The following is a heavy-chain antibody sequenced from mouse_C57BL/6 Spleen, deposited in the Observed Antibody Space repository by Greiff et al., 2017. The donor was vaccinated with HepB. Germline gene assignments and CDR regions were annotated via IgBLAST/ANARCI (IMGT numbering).Heavy chain of an antibody. CDR2: ISSGSSTI. D-gene: IGHD2-1*01. V-gene: IGHV5-17*01. J-gene: IGHJ2*01. CDR1: GFTFSDYG. Sequence: EVKLMESGGGLVKPGGSLKLSCAASGFTFSDYGMHWVRQAPEKGLEWVAYISSGSSTIYYADTVKGRFTISRDNAKNTLFLQMTSLRSEDTAMYYCARVRGYYGNFDYWGQGTTLTVSS. CDR3: ARVRGYYGNFDY.